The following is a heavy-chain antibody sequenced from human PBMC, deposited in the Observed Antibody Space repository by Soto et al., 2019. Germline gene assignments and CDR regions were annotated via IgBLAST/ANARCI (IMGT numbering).Heavy chain of an antibody. CDR3: ARGFPYCGGDCPNAFDI. Sequence: ASVKVSCKASGYTFTGYYMHWVRQAPGQGLEWMGWINPNSGGTNYAQKFQGWVTMTRDTSISTAYMELSRLRSDDTAVYYCARGFPYCGGDCPNAFDIWGQGTMVTVSS. CDR1: GYTFTGYY. J-gene: IGHJ3*02. D-gene: IGHD2-21*02. CDR2: INPNSGGT. V-gene: IGHV1-2*04.